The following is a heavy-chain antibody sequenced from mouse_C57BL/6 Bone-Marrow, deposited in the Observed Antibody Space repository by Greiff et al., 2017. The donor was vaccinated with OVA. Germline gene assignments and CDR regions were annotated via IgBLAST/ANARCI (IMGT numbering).Heavy chain of an antibody. CDR1: GYTFTSYW. Sequence: QVQLQQPGAELVKPGASVKLSCKASGYTFTSYWLHWVKQRPGQGLEWIGMIHPNSGSTNYNEKFKSKATLTVDNSSSTAYMQLSSLTSEDSAVYYCARRRNWDLAWFADWGQGTLVTVSA. V-gene: IGHV1-64*01. CDR2: IHPNSGST. J-gene: IGHJ3*01. CDR3: ARRRNWDLAWFAD. D-gene: IGHD4-1*01.